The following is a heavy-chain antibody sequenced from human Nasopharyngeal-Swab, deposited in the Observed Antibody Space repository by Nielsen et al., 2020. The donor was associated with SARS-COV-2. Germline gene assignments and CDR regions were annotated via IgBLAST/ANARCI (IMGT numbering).Heavy chain of an antibody. J-gene: IGHJ4*02. D-gene: IGHD3-22*01. CDR2: INHSGST. Sequence: SETLSLTCTVSGGSISSYYWSWIRQPPGKGLEWIGEINHSGSTNYNPSLKSRVTISVDTSKNQFSLKLSSVTAADTAVYYCARAIFQDDSSGVDYRGQGTLVTVSS. CDR3: ARAIFQDDSSGVDY. V-gene: IGHV4-34*01. CDR1: GGSISSYY.